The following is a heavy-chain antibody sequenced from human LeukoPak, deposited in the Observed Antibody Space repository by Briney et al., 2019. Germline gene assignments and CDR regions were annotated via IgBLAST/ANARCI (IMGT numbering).Heavy chain of an antibody. CDR3: ANGGNRYLYYYYYGMDV. CDR1: GGTFSSYA. V-gene: IGHV1-69*13. CDR2: IIPIFGTA. D-gene: IGHD4-23*01. Sequence: PGASAKVSCKASGGTFSSYAISWVRQAPGQGLEWMGGIIPIFGTANYAQKFQGRVTITADESTSTAYMELSSLRSEDTAVYYCANGGNRYLYYYYYGMDVWGQGTTVTVSS. J-gene: IGHJ6*02.